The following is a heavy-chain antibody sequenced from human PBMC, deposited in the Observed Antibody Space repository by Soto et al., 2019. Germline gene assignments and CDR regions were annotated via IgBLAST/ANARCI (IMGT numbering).Heavy chain of an antibody. CDR3: ARHSRVERRLDWFGP. J-gene: IGHJ5*02. CDR2: IYYSGST. CDR1: GGSISSRSYY. D-gene: IGHD1-1*01. V-gene: IGHV4-39*01. Sequence: SETLSLTCTVSGGSISSRSYYWGWIRQPPGKGLEWIGSIYYSGSTYYTPSLKSRVTISVDTSKNQFSLKVNSVSAADTAVYHCARHSRVERRLDWFGPWGQGTLVTVSS.